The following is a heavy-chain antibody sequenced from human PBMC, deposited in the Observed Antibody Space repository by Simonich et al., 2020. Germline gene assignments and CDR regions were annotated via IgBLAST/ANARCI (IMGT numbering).Heavy chain of an antibody. V-gene: IGHV3-33*01. CDR1: GFTFSSYG. J-gene: IGHJ4*02. CDR2: IWDDGSNK. D-gene: IGHD1-26*01. Sequence: QVQLVESGGGVVQPGRSLRLSCAASGFTFSSYGMHWVRQAPGKGSGWVAVIWDDGSNKYYADSVKGRFTISRDNSKNTLYLQMNSLRAEDTAVYYCARDRDSGSYFDYWGQGTLVTVSS. CDR3: ARDRDSGSYFDY.